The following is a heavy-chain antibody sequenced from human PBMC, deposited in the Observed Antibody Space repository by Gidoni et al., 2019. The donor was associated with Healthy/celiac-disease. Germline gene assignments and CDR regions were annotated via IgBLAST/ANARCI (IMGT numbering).Heavy chain of an antibody. CDR3: ARGLVVPAAPSYWFDP. D-gene: IGHD2-2*01. Sequence: QVQLVQSGAEVKKPGASVKVSCKASGYTFTSYDINWVRQATGQGLEWMGWMNPNSGNTGYAQKFQGRVTMTRNTSISTAYMELSSLRSEDTAVYYCARGLVVPAAPSYWFDPWGQGTLVTVSS. V-gene: IGHV1-8*01. CDR1: GYTFTSYD. CDR2: MNPNSGNT. J-gene: IGHJ5*02.